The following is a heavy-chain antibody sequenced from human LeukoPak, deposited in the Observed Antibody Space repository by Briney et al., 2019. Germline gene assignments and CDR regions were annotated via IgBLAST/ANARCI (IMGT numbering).Heavy chain of an antibody. CDR3: ARQTGSGLFILP. CDR1: GLPISSSNSY. V-gene: IGHV4-39*01. J-gene: IGHJ4*02. CDR2: IYYSGNT. Sequence: SHTLSLTCTVSGLPISSSNSYSGWIRQPPGKGLEWIGSIYYSGNTYYNASLKSQVSISIDTSKNQFSLRLTSVTAADTAVYYCARQTGSGLFILPGGQGTLVTVSS. D-gene: IGHD3/OR15-3a*01.